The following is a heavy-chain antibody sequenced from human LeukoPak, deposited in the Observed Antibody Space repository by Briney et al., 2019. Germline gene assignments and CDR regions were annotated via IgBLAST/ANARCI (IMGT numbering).Heavy chain of an antibody. J-gene: IGHJ3*02. CDR3: ARAVSGTLGGAFDI. CDR2: FNPNAGVT. V-gene: IGHV1-2*02. D-gene: IGHD1-14*01. CDR1: GYTFIDYF. Sequence: ASVKVSCKASGYTFIDYFIHWMRQTPGQGLEWLGWFNPNAGVTRYAQKFQGRVSLTRDTAAYMELASLKYDHMAVYYCARAVSGTLGGAFDIWGQGTAVTVSS.